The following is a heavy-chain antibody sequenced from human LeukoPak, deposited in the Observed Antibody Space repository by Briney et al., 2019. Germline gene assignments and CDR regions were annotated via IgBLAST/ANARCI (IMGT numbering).Heavy chain of an antibody. V-gene: IGHV1-18*01. CDR3: ARYVLRFLEWPQPLDY. CDR1: GYIFTNFG. J-gene: IGHJ4*02. D-gene: IGHD3-3*01. Sequence: GASVKVSCKASGYIFTNFGISWVRQARGQGLEWMGWISGYNGNTKYVQKFQGRVTMTTDTSTSTAYMELRSLRSDDTAVYYCARYVLRFLEWPQPLDYWGQGTLVTVSS. CDR2: ISGYNGNT.